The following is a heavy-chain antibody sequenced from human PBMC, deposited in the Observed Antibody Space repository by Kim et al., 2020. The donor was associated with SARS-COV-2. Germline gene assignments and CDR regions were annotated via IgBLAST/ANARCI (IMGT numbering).Heavy chain of an antibody. Sequence: GGSLRLSCAASGFTFSSYSMNWVRQAPGKGLEWVSSISRDSTYIFYADSVKGRFTISRDNAKNSLYLQMNSLRVEDTAVYYWAIFETVGVNGFEYLCQGT. D-gene: IGHD4-17*01. CDR2: ISRDSTYI. CDR1: GFTFSSYS. CDR3: AIFETVGVNGFEY. J-gene: IGHJ4*02. V-gene: IGHV3-21*01.